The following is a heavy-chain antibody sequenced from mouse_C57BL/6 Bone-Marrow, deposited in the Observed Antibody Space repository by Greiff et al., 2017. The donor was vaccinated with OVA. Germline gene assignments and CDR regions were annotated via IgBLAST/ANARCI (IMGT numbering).Heavy chain of an antibody. V-gene: IGHV14-4*01. D-gene: IGHD2-1*01. CDR2: IDPENGDT. Sequence: VQLQQSGAELVRPGASVKLSCTASGFNIKDDYMHWVKQRPEQGLEWIGWIDPENGDTEYASKFQGKATITADTSSNAAYLQLSSLTSEDTAVYYCTTEGNSPWFADGGQGTLVTVSA. J-gene: IGHJ3*01. CDR3: TTEGNSPWFAD. CDR1: GFNIKDDY.